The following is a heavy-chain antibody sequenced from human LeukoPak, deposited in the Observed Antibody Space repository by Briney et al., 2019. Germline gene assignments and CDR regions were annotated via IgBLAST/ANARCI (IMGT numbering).Heavy chain of an antibody. Sequence: GGSLRLSCAVSGFTLSTYWMSWVRQAPGKGLEWVANIRQDGSAKYYVDSVKGRFTISRDNAKNSLYLQMNSLRAEDTGVYYCATSSDAPANMWGQGTLVTVSS. CDR1: GFTLSTYW. CDR2: IRQDGSAK. D-gene: IGHD2-2*01. CDR3: ATSSDAPANM. V-gene: IGHV3-7*01. J-gene: IGHJ4*02.